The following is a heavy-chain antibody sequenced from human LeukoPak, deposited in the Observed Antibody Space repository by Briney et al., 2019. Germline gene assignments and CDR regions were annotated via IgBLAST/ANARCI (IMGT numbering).Heavy chain of an antibody. D-gene: IGHD6-19*01. CDR1: GGTFSSYA. CDR3: ARVEMGSSGWPFTIFDY. CDR2: ISAYNGNT. V-gene: IGHV1-18*01. Sequence: GSSVKVSCTASGGTFSSYAISWVRQAPGQGLEWMGWISAYNGNTNYAQKLQGRVTMTTDTSTSTAYMELRSLRSDDTAVYYCARVEMGSSGWPFTIFDYWGQGTLVTVSS. J-gene: IGHJ4*02.